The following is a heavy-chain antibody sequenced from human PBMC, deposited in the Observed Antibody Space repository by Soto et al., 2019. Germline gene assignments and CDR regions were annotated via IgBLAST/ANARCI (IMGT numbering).Heavy chain of an antibody. J-gene: IGHJ6*02. CDR3: ARDHDSSGKIHYDYGMDV. D-gene: IGHD3-22*01. CDR2: ISGSGSII. CDR1: GFIFRDYY. V-gene: IGHV3-11*01. Sequence: QVQLEESGGGLVKPGGSLRLSCAASGFIFRDYYFNWIRRAPGKGLEWVSYISGSGSIIYYADSVKGRFTISRDNAKNSVYLQMNSLRDEDTAVYYCARDHDSSGKIHYDYGMDVWGQGTTVTVS.